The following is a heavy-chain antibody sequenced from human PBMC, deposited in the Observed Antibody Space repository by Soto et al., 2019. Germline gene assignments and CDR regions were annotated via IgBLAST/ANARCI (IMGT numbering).Heavy chain of an antibody. V-gene: IGHV1-18*01. CDR1: GYTFPSYA. CDR2: ISAYNGNT. Sequence: ASVKVSCKASGYTFPSYAIRWVRQAPGQGLEWMGWISAYNGNTNYAQKLQGRVTMTTDTSTSTAYMELRSLRSDDTAVYYCARDRVEMATIRYYYYGMDVWGQGTTVTVSS. CDR3: ARDRVEMATIRYYYYGMDV. J-gene: IGHJ6*02. D-gene: IGHD5-12*01.